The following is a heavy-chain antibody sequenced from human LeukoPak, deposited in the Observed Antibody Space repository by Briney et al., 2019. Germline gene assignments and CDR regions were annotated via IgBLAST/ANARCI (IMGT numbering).Heavy chain of an antibody. CDR1: GFTFSSYW. J-gene: IGHJ4*02. V-gene: IGHV3-74*01. CDR2: INSDGSST. Sequence: PGGSLRLSCAASGFTFSSYWMHWVRQAPGKGLVWVSRINSDGSSTSYADSVKGRFTISRDNAKNTLYLQMNSLRAEDTAVYYCARESGLRANWDPDFDYWGQGTLVTVSS. D-gene: IGHD7-27*01. CDR3: ARESGLRANWDPDFDY.